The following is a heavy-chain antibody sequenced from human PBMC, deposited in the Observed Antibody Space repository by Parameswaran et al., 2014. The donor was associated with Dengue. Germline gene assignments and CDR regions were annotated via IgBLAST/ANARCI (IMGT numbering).Heavy chain of an antibody. Sequence: VRQMPGKGLEWVSSISSSSYIYYADSVKGRFTISRDNAKNSLYLQMNSLRAEDTAVYYCARDYPRMDSGSYLNAFDIWGQGTMVTVSS. J-gene: IGHJ3*02. V-gene: IGHV3-69-1*01. D-gene: IGHD1-26*01. CDR3: ARDYPRMDSGSYLNAFDI. CDR2: ISSSSYI.